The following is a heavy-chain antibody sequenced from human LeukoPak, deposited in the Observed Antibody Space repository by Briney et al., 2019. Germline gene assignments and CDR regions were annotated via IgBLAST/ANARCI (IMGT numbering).Heavy chain of an antibody. J-gene: IGHJ3*02. Sequence: GGSLRLSCAASGFAVSSNYMSWVRQAPGKGLEWVSVTYSGGSTYYADSVKGRFTISRDNSKNILYLQMNSLRAEDTAVYYCTGGSYAGAFDIWGQGTMVTVSP. CDR1: GFAVSSNY. D-gene: IGHD1-26*01. V-gene: IGHV3-53*01. CDR3: TGGSYAGAFDI. CDR2: TYSGGST.